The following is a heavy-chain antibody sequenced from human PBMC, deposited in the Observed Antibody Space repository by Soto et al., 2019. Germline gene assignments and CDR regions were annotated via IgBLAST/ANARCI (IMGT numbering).Heavy chain of an antibody. D-gene: IGHD2-15*01. CDR1: GGSFSGYY. CDR3: ARWASGYGGSYWYFDL. V-gene: IGHV4-34*01. CDR2: INHSGST. Sequence: QVQLQQWGAGLLKPSETLSLTCAVYGGSFSGYYWSWIRQPPGKGLEWIGEINHSGSTNYNPSLKSRVTISVDTSKNQFSLKLSSVTAADTAVYYCARWASGYGGSYWYFDLWGRGTLVTVSS. J-gene: IGHJ2*01.